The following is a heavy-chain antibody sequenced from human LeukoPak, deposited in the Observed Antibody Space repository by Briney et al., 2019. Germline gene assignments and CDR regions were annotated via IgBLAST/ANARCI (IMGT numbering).Heavy chain of an antibody. CDR2: ISYDGSNK. CDR1: GFTFSSYA. D-gene: IGHD3-9*01. Sequence: GGSLRLSCAASGFTFSSYAMHWVRQAPGKGLEWVAVISYDGSNKYYADSVKGRFTISRDNSKNTLYLQMNSLRAEDTAVYYCARDPERYFDWLLRNSVIDYWGQGTLVTVSS. CDR3: ARDPERYFDWLLRNSVIDY. J-gene: IGHJ4*02. V-gene: IGHV3-30*04.